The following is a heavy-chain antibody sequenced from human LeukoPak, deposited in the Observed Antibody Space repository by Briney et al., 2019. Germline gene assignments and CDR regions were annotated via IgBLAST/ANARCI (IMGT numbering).Heavy chain of an antibody. Sequence: GGSLRLSCAASGFTFSIAWMSWVRQAPGKGLEWLGQIKKKTDGATTAYAAPVKGRFTISRDDSKNTLFPQMNSLKTEDTALYYCTWSGLKIESWGQGTLVTVSS. J-gene: IGHJ4*02. V-gene: IGHV3-15*01. CDR2: IKKKTDGATT. CDR3: TWSGLKIES. D-gene: IGHD3-3*01. CDR1: GFTFSIAW.